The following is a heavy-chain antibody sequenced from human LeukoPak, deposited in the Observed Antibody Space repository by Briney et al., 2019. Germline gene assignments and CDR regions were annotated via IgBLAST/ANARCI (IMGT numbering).Heavy chain of an antibody. D-gene: IGHD6-13*01. J-gene: IGHJ4*02. Sequence: PGGSLRLSCEGSGFTFSNYWMGWVRQAPGKGLQWVANIKTDGSEKYYVDSVKGRFTISRDNAKNSLYLQMNSLRAEDTAVYYCAKVWGSSWPQPQYYFDYWGQGTLVTVSS. V-gene: IGHV3-7*01. CDR3: AKVWGSSWPQPQYYFDY. CDR2: IKTDGSEK. CDR1: GFTFSNYW.